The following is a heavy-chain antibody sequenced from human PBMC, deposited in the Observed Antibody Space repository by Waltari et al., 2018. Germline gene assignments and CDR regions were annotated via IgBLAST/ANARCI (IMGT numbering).Heavy chain of an antibody. CDR2: INHGGST. V-gene: IGHV4-34*01. D-gene: IGHD6-6*01. J-gene: IGHJ6*02. Sequence: VQLQQWGAGLLKPSETLSLSCAVYGGSFSGYYWLWVRRPPEKGLEWIGEINHGGSTNYKPYLKSRVTISVDTSKNQFSLKVSSVTAADTAVYYCARGSNLAARLRENRGLHYYGMDVWGQGTAVIVSS. CDR1: GGSFSGYY. CDR3: ARGSNLAARLRENRGLHYYGMDV.